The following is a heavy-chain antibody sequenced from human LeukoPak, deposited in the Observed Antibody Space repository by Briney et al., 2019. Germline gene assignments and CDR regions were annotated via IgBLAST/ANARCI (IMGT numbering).Heavy chain of an antibody. V-gene: IGHV3-23*01. J-gene: IGHJ4*02. CDR1: GFTFSSHA. CDR3: AIDLYGDYPIDC. CDR2: ISGSDGSA. Sequence: GGSLRLSCGASGFTFSSHAMSWVRQAPGKRLEWVSTISGSDGSAYSADSVKGRFTISRDNSKNTLYLQMNSLRAEDTAVYYCAIDLYGDYPIDCWGQGTLVTVSS. D-gene: IGHD4-17*01.